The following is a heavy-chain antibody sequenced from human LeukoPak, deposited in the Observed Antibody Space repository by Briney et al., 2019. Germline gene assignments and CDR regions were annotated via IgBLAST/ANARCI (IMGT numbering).Heavy chain of an antibody. CDR3: ARLDCSSASCYFHH. CDR1: GGSFSGYY. D-gene: IGHD2-2*01. V-gene: IGHV4-34*01. CDR2: INHSGST. Sequence: SETLSPTCAVYGGSFSGYYWSWIRQPPGKGLEWIGEINHSGSTNYNPSLKSRVTISVDTSRNQFSLKLSSVTAADTAVYYCARLDCSSASCYFHHWGQGTLVTVSS. J-gene: IGHJ1*01.